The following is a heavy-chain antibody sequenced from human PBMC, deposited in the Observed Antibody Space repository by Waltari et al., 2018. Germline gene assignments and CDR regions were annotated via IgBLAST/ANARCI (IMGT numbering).Heavy chain of an antibody. CDR1: GFTVRSCG. CDR3: VKETTYSHGSDY. D-gene: IGHD5-18*01. V-gene: IGHV3-33*06. Sequence: QVQLVESGGGVVQPGGSLGLSCAASGFTVRSCGMYWVRQPPGKGLEWVAVIWHDGSNKYYADSAKGRFTISRDNSKNTLYLQMNSLRAEDTAVYYCVKETTYSHGSDYWGQGTLVTVSS. CDR2: IWHDGSNK. J-gene: IGHJ4*02.